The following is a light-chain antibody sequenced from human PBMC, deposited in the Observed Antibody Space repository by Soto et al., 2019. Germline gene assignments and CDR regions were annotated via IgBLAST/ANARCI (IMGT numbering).Light chain of an antibody. CDR1: QGISSR. J-gene: IGKJ4*01. V-gene: IGKV1-12*01. Sequence: DIQMTQSPSSVSASVGDRVTITCRASQGISSRLAWYQQKPGKAPNLLIYAASNLQSGVPSRFSGSGSETDFTLTIGSLQPEDFATYYCQQANSFPLTFGGGIKVEIK. CDR2: AAS. CDR3: QQANSFPLT.